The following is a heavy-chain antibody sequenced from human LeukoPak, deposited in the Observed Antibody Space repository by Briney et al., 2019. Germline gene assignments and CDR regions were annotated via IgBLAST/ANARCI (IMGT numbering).Heavy chain of an antibody. CDR2: INPNSGGT. Sequence: ASVKVSCKASGYTFTSYGISWVRQAPGQGLEWMGRINPNSGGTNYAQKFQGRVTMTRDTSISTAYMELSRLRSDDTAVYYCARDWGYSYGDDYWGQGTLVTVSS. CDR3: ARDWGYSYGDDY. J-gene: IGHJ4*02. CDR1: GYTFTSYG. V-gene: IGHV1-2*06. D-gene: IGHD5-18*01.